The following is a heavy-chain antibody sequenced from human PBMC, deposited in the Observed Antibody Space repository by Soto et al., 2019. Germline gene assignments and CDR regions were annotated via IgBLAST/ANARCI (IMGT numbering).Heavy chain of an antibody. CDR2: IDWGDDK. Sequence: SGPTLVQPTQTLTLTCTFSGFSLSPSGMCVSWIRQPPGKALEWLALIDWGDDKYYSTSLKTRLTISKDTSKNQVVLTMTNMDPVDTATYYCARIPRWFDYYYGMDVWGQGTTVTVSS. V-gene: IGHV2-70*01. D-gene: IGHD3-10*01. CDR3: ARIPRWFDYYYGMDV. J-gene: IGHJ6*02. CDR1: GFSLSPSGMC.